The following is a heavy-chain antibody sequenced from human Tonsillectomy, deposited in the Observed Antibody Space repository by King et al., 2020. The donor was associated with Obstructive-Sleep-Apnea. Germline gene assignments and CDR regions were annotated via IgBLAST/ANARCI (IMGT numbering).Heavy chain of an antibody. CDR2: IYTSGST. Sequence: VQLQESGPGLVKPSETLSLTCTVSGVSTSSYYWNWIRQPAGKGLEWIGRIYTSGSTNYNPSLKSRVTMSIDTSKNQFSLNLRSVTAADTAVYYCARTNYDILTGYPNNYFDYWGQGTLVTVSS. D-gene: IGHD3-9*01. CDR3: ARTNYDILTGYPNNYFDY. J-gene: IGHJ4*02. CDR1: GVSTSSYY. V-gene: IGHV4-4*07.